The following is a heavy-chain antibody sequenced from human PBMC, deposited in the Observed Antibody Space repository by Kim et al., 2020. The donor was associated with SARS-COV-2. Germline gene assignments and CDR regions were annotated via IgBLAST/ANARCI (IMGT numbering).Heavy chain of an antibody. CDR3: ARTHLNYYGSGSYEDY. CDR2: IKQDGSEK. J-gene: IGHJ4*02. Sequence: GGSLRLSCAASGFTFSSYWMSWVRQAPGKGLEWVANIKQDGSEKYYVDSVKGRFTISRDNAKNSLYLQMNSLRAEDTAVYYCARTHLNYYGSGSYEDYWGQGTLVTVSS. V-gene: IGHV3-7*03. D-gene: IGHD3-10*01. CDR1: GFTFSSYW.